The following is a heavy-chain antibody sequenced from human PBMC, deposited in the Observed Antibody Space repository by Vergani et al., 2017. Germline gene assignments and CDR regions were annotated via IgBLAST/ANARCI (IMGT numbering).Heavy chain of an antibody. CDR1: GGSISSGSYS. CDR3: ARVDQAYTTIYYYYYFMDV. J-gene: IGHJ6*03. Sequence: QLQLQESGSGLVKPSQTLSLTCAVSGGSISSGSYSWSWIRQPPGKGLEWIGLISHSGATYYNPPLMSRVTISVDRSRNQFSLRLSSVTTADTSVYYCARVDQAYTTIYYYYYFMDVWGKGTTVSVSS. CDR2: ISHSGAT. D-gene: IGHD1-14*01. V-gene: IGHV4-30-2*01.